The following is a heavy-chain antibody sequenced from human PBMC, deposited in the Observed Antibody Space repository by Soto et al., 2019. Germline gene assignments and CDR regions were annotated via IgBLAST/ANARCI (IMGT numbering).Heavy chain of an antibody. CDR1: GFNFSNYA. V-gene: IGHV3-23*01. CDR2: LTNSGGDT. CDR3: AKTSGPSYPESRVFDF. Sequence: GGSLRISCSTSGFNFSNYAICWVRQAPGEGLDWVSFLTNSGGDTLYADSVRGRFTSSRDNSKHTLYLQMNSLRAEDAAIYYCAKTSGPSYPESRVFDFWGQGTRVTVSS. J-gene: IGHJ4*02. D-gene: IGHD3-10*01.